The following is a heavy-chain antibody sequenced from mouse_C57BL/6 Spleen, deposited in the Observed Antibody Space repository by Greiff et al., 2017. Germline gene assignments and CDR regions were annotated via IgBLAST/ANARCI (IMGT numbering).Heavy chain of an antibody. CDR1: GYTFTDYE. D-gene: IGHD2-3*01. V-gene: IGHV1-15*01. J-gene: IGHJ3*01. Sequence: QVQLQQSGAELVRPVASVTLSCKASGYTFTDYEMHWVKQTPVHGLEWIGAIDPETGGTAYNQKFKGKAILTADKSSSTAYMELRSLTSEDSAVYYCTHYDGYYVAYWGQGTLVTVSA. CDR3: THYDGYYVAY. CDR2: IDPETGGT.